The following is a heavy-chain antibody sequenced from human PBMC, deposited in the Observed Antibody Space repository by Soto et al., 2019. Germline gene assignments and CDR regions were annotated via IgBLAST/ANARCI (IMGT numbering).Heavy chain of an antibody. CDR3: ARQGCGTECFGEYSLDY. V-gene: IGHV4-31*03. CDR1: GASISRGGHY. CDR2: VYYSGST. Sequence: QVQLQESGPGLARPSETLSLICSVSGASISRGGHYWSWIRLHSERGLEWIGNVYYSGSTSYSPSLRSRVTISVDTSRDQFSLKMTSVTAADTGVYFCARQGCGTECFGEYSLDYWGQGTLVTVSS. J-gene: IGHJ4*02. D-gene: IGHD3-16*01.